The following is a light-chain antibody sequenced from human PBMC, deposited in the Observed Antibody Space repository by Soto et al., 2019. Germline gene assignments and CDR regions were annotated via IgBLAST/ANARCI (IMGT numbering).Light chain of an antibody. CDR3: SSYAGSNNLV. Sequence: QSALTQPPSASRSPGQSVTISCTGTSSDVGGYNYVSWYQQHPGKAPKLMIYEASQRPSGVPDRFSGSKSGNTASLTVSGLQAEDEADYYCSSYAGSNNLVFGGGTKLTVL. V-gene: IGLV2-8*02. J-gene: IGLJ3*02. CDR1: SSDVGGYNY. CDR2: EAS.